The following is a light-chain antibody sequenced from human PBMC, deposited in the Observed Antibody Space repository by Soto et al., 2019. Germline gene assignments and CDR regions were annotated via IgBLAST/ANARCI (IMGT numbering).Light chain of an antibody. CDR2: AAA. J-gene: IGKJ2*01. V-gene: IGKV1-8*01. CDR3: QQYFSYPYT. CDR1: QDISSY. Sequence: AIRMTQSPSSFSASTGDRVTITCRASQDISSYLAWYQQKVGKAPKLLIYAAATLQRGAPSRFSGSVSGTYFTLTISRLQSEDFATYYCQQYFSYPYTFGQGTKLEI.